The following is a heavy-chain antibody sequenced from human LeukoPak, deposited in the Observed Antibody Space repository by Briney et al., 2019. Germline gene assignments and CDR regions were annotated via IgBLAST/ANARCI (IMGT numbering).Heavy chain of an antibody. CDR1: GGSITSDY. CDR3: ARANYHYDSGSYRQDPPDFSLDMDV. V-gene: IGHV4-59*01. CDR2: IDYDENT. J-gene: IGHJ6*02. D-gene: IGHD3-10*01. Sequence: PSETLSLTCTVSGGSITSDYWSWIRQPPGKRLEYIGYIDYDENTNYNPSLKSRVTMSVDTSKNQFSLKLSSVTAADTAVYFCARANYHYDSGSYRQDPPDFSLDMDVWGQGTPVTVSS.